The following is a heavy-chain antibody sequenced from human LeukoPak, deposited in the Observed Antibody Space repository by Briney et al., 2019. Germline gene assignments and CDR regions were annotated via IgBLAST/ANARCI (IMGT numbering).Heavy chain of an antibody. Sequence: ASVKVSCKASGYTFTGYYMHWVRQAPGQGLEWMGWINPNSGGTNYAQKFQGRVTMTRDTSISTAYMELSRLRSDDTAVYYCARASHSGSYPAADYWGQGTLVTVSS. D-gene: IGHD1-26*01. CDR1: GYTFTGYY. J-gene: IGHJ4*02. CDR2: INPNSGGT. CDR3: ARASHSGSYPAADY. V-gene: IGHV1-2*02.